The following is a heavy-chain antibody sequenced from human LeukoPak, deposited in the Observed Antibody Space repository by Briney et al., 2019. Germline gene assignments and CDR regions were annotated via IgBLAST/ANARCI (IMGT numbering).Heavy chain of an antibody. J-gene: IGHJ4*02. D-gene: IGHD3-10*01. V-gene: IGHV1-18*01. CDR1: GYTFTSYG. CDR3: AIPTFNSYGSGSYSHYFDY. Sequence: ASVKVSCKASGYTFTSYGISWVRQAPGQGLEWMGWISAYNGNTNYAQKLQGRVTMTTDTSTSTAYMELRSLRSDDTAVYYCAIPTFNSYGSGSYSHYFDYWGQGTLVTVSS. CDR2: ISAYNGNT.